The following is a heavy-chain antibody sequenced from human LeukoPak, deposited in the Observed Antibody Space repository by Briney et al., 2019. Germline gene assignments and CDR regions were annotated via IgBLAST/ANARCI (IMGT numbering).Heavy chain of an antibody. CDR3: ARRPVVIGVYYYYYMDV. CDR1: GGSFSGYY. J-gene: IGHJ6*03. Sequence: SETLSLTCAVYGGSFSGYYWSWIRQPPGKGLEWIGEINHSGSTNYNPSLKSRVTISVDTSKNQFSLKLSSVTAADTAVYYCARRPVVIGVYYYYYMDVWGKGTTVTISS. D-gene: IGHD2/OR15-2a*01. V-gene: IGHV4-34*01. CDR2: INHSGST.